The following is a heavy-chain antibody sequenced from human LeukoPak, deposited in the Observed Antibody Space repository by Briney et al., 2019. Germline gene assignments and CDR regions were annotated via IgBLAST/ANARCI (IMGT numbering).Heavy chain of an antibody. CDR1: GYTFTGYY. CDR3: ARVRDGNTVDFDY. J-gene: IGHJ4*02. D-gene: IGHD5-24*01. Sequence: GASVKLSCKASGYTFTGYYIHWVRQAPGQGPEWMGYINPNTGGTKYAQKFQDRVTMTRDTSISTAYMELSRLRSDDTAVYYCARVRDGNTVDFDYWGQGTLVTVSS. V-gene: IGHV1-2*02. CDR2: INPNTGGT.